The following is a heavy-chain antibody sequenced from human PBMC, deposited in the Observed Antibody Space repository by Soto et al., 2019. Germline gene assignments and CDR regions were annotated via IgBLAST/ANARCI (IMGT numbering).Heavy chain of an antibody. Sequence: QVQLQESGPGLVKPSGTLSLTCAVSSGSISSSNWWSWVRQPPGKGLEWIGEIYHSGSTNYNPSLKRRVTVSVDKSKNQFSLKLGSVTAADTAVYYCARAVTGYCSSTSCYAPDNWFDPWGQGTLVTVSS. V-gene: IGHV4-4*02. D-gene: IGHD2-2*01. CDR1: SGSISSSNW. CDR2: IYHSGST. J-gene: IGHJ5*02. CDR3: ARAVTGYCSSTSCYAPDNWFDP.